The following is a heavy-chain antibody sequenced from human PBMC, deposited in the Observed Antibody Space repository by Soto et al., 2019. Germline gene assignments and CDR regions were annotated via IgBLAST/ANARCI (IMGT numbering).Heavy chain of an antibody. CDR3: ARLLRNYFEY. J-gene: IGHJ4*02. CDR1: GFTFSSYA. CDR2: ISGCGDNT. Sequence: VQLVESGGGVVQPGRSLRLSCAASGFTFSSYAMSWVRQPPGTGLEWVSLISGCGDNTYYTDSVKGRFTISRDNSKSTLYLQMNSLRAEDTAVYYCARLLRNYFEYWGQGTLVTVSS. D-gene: IGHD3-16*01. V-gene: IGHV3-23*04.